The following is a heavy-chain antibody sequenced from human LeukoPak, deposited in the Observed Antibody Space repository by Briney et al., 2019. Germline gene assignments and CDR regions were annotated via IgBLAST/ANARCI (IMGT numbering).Heavy chain of an antibody. CDR1: GFTFDDYA. D-gene: IGHD3-3*01. CDR2: ISWNSGSI. Sequence: GGSLRLSCAASGFTFDDYAMHWVRQAPGKGLEWVSGISWNSGSIGYADSVKGRFTISRDNAKNSLYLQMNSLRAEDMALYYCASDTYDLWSGFDYWGQGTLVTVSS. CDR3: ASDTYDLWSGFDY. J-gene: IGHJ4*02. V-gene: IGHV3-9*03.